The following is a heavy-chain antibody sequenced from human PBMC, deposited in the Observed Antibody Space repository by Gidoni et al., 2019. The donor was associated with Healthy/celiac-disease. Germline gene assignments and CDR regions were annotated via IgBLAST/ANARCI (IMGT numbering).Heavy chain of an antibody. CDR2: IYYSGST. CDR1: GGSVSSGSYY. Sequence: QVQLQESGPGLVKPSETLSLTCTVPGGSVSSGSYYWSWIRQPPGKGLEWIGYIYYSGSTNYNPSLNSRVTISVDTPMNQFSLKLSSVTAADTAVYYCARGDDDYVQLFDYWGQGTLVTVSS. CDR3: ARGDDDYVQLFDY. V-gene: IGHV4-61*01. D-gene: IGHD3-16*01. J-gene: IGHJ4*02.